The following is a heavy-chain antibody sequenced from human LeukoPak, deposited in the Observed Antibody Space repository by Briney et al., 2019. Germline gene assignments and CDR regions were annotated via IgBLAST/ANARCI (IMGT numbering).Heavy chain of an antibody. D-gene: IGHD3-22*01. J-gene: IGHJ4*02. CDR1: GGSISSYY. CDR2: IYYSGST. V-gene: IGHV4-59*08. CDR3: ARGYYDSSTADY. Sequence: PSETLSLTCTVSGGSISSYYWSWIRQPPGKGLEWIGYIYYSGSTNYNPSLKSRVTISVDTSKNQFSLKLSSVTAADTAVYYCARGYYDSSTADYWGQGTLVTVSS.